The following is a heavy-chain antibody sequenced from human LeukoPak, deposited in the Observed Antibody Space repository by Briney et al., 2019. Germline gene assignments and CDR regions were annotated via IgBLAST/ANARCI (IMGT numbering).Heavy chain of an antibody. D-gene: IGHD1-1*01. V-gene: IGHV1-69*05. Sequence: GASVKVSCKASGGTFSSYAISWVRQAPGQGLEWMGRIIPIFGTANYAQKFQGRVTITTDESTSTAYMELSSLRSEDTAVYYCASAHPRGYPVPYYYYMDVWGKGTTVTVSS. CDR1: GGTFSSYA. J-gene: IGHJ6*03. CDR2: IIPIFGTA. CDR3: ASAHPRGYPVPYYYYMDV.